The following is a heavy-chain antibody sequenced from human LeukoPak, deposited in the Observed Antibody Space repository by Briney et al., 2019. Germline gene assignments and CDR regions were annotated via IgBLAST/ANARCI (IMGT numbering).Heavy chain of an antibody. Sequence: SETLSLTCAVSGYSISSGYDWGWIRQPPGKGLEWIGTIYHSETTYYHPSLKSRVTISVDTSKNQCSLKLSSVTAADTAVHYCARGWSYPYYFDYWGQGTLVTVSS. D-gene: IGHD1-26*01. CDR1: GYSISSGYD. V-gene: IGHV4-38-2*01. CDR2: IYHSETT. J-gene: IGHJ4*02. CDR3: ARGWSYPYYFDY.